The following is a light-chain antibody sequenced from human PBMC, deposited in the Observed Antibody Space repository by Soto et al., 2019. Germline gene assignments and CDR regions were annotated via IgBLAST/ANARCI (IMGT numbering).Light chain of an antibody. V-gene: IGKV1-39*01. CDR1: QRIRPD. CDR2: AAS. Sequence: DIPMTQSPSSLSASVGDRVTISCRASQRIRPDVSWYQQKPGTAPKLLIRAASTLQSGVPSRFSGSGSGTDFTLTISSLQIEDFATYFCQQTDSTPQTFGQGTNVEI. J-gene: IGKJ1*01. CDR3: QQTDSTPQT.